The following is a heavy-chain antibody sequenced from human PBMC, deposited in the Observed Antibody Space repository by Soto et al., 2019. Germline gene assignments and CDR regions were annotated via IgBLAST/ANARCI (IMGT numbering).Heavy chain of an antibody. CDR2: VYSDGST. Sequence: PGGSLRLSCAASGFTVSNTYLSWVRQAPGKGLEWVSAVYSDGSTHYADSVEGRFTISRDNSKNTLYLQMNSLRDEDTAVYYCARESRFLEWLSLNWFDPWGQGTLVTVSS. J-gene: IGHJ5*02. V-gene: IGHV3-66*01. D-gene: IGHD3-3*01. CDR1: GFTVSNTY. CDR3: ARESRFLEWLSLNWFDP.